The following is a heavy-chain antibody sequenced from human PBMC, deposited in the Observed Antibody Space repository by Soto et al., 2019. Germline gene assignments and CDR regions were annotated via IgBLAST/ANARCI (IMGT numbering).Heavy chain of an antibody. CDR2: ISYDGSNK. J-gene: IGHJ5*02. V-gene: IGHV3-30*18. CDR3: AKALWFGEFNWFDP. D-gene: IGHD3-10*01. CDR1: GFTFSSYG. Sequence: ESGGGVVQPGRSLRLSCGASGFTFSSYGMHWVRQAPGKGLEWVAVISYDGSNKYYADSVKGRFTISRDNSKNTLYLQMNSLRAEDTAVYYCAKALWFGEFNWFDPWGQGTLVTVSS.